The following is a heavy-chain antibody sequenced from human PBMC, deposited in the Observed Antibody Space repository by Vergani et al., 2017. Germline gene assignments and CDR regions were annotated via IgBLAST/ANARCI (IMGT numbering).Heavy chain of an antibody. CDR3: AKDPRLKEDYYYYYMDV. CDR1: GFTFRIYG. Sequence: QVQLVEFGGGVVQPGGSLRLSCIASGFTFRIYGMHWVRQAPGQGLQWVAVISHDGNKKYYVDSVKGRFTISRDNSKNTLYLYMNSLRADDTAVYYCAKDPRLKEDYYYYYMDVWGKGTTVTVSS. CDR2: ISHDGNKK. V-gene: IGHV3-30*18. J-gene: IGHJ6*03.